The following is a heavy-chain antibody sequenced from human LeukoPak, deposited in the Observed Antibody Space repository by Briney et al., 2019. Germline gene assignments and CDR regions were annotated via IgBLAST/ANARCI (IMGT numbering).Heavy chain of an antibody. CDR1: GFTFSSYA. CDR3: AKMQYYYDSSGYYFRSPGDAFDI. D-gene: IGHD3-22*01. Sequence: GSLRLSCAASGFTFSSYAMSWVRQAPGKGLEWVSAISGSGGSTYYADSVKGRFTISRDNSKNTLYLQMNSLRAEDTAVYYCAKMQYYYDSSGYYFRSPGDAFDIWGQGTMVTVSS. J-gene: IGHJ3*02. V-gene: IGHV3-23*01. CDR2: ISGSGGST.